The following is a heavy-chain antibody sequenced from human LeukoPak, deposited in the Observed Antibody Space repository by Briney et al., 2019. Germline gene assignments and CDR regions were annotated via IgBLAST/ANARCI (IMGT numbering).Heavy chain of an antibody. Sequence: ASVKVSCKASGYTFTGYYVHWVRQAPGQGLEWIGRINLNSGDTNYAQKFQGRVTMTRDTSISTAYMELSRLRSDDTAVYYCARDYCGGDCFPDYWGQGTLVTVSS. CDR2: INLNSGDT. J-gene: IGHJ4*02. V-gene: IGHV1-2*06. D-gene: IGHD2-21*02. CDR3: ARDYCGGDCFPDY. CDR1: GYTFTGYY.